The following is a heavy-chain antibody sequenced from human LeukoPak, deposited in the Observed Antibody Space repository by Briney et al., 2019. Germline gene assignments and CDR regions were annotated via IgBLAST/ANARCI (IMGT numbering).Heavy chain of an antibody. D-gene: IGHD3-10*01. V-gene: IGHV3-74*01. CDR2: INEDGSST. CDR3: TTDTFGARDS. Sequence: PGGSLRLSCAASGYTFSRYWMHWLRQGPGKGLVWVSRINEDGSSTSYAESVRGRFTSSRDNAKNTLYLQMNSLRAEDAAVYYCTTDTFGARDSWGQGTLVTVSS. J-gene: IGHJ4*02. CDR1: GYTFSRYW.